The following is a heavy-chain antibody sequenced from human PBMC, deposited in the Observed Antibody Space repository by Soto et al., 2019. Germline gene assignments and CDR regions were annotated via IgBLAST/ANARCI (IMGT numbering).Heavy chain of an antibody. CDR3: AKDWASVAAAEWYFDY. D-gene: IGHD6-13*01. V-gene: IGHV3-30*18. CDR2: ISYDGSNK. Sequence: GGSLRLASAASGFTFSSYGMHWVRQAQGKGLEWVAVISYDGSNKYYADSVKGRFTISRDNSKNTLYLQMNSLRAEDTAVYYCAKDWASVAAAEWYFDYWGQGTLVTVSS. CDR1: GFTFSSYG. J-gene: IGHJ4*02.